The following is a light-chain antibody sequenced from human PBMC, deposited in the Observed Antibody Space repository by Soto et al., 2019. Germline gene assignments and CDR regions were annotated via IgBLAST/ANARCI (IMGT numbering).Light chain of an antibody. CDR1: QSVSSN. J-gene: IGKJ1*01. CDR3: QQRSNWHPWT. Sequence: EIVMTQSPSTLAVSPGERATLSCGASQSVSSNLAWYQQKPGQAPRLLIYDASNRATGIPASFSGSGSGTDFTLTISGLEHEDFAVYYCQQRSNWHPWTFGQGTKVDIK. CDR2: DAS. V-gene: IGKV3D-11*02.